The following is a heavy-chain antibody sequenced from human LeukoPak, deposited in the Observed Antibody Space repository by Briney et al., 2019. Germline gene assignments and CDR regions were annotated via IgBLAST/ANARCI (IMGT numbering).Heavy chain of an antibody. CDR2: INHSGST. CDR1: GGSFSGYY. Sequence: SETLSLTCAVYGGSFSGYYWSWIRQPPGKGLEWIGEINHSGSTNYNPSLKSRVTISVDMSKNQFSLKLSSVTAADTAVYYCARSRGDIVVVPAAHYGMDVWGQGTTVTVSS. D-gene: IGHD2-2*01. CDR3: ARSRGDIVVVPAAHYGMDV. J-gene: IGHJ6*02. V-gene: IGHV4-34*01.